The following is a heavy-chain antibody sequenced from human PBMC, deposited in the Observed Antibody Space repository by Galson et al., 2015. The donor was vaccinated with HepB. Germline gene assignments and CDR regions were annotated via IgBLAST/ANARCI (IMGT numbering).Heavy chain of an antibody. CDR3: ARAVQGRGGSSPDY. CDR2: ISAYNGNT. CDR1: GYTLTSYG. Sequence: SVKVSCKASGYTLTSYGISWVRQAPGQGLEWMGWISAYNGNTNYAQKLQGRVTMTTDTSTSTAYMELRNLRSDDTAVYYCARAVQGRGGSSPDYWGQGTLVTVSS. V-gene: IGHV1-18*01. J-gene: IGHJ4*02. D-gene: IGHD3-10*01.